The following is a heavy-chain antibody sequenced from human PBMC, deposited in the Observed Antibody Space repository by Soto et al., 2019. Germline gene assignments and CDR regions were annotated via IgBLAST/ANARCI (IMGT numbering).Heavy chain of an antibody. CDR1: GYTISSGYY. CDR3: ARVGPWVPYYYDSSPYTFENCFDP. CDR2: IYNGGST. Sequence: PSETLSLTCAASGYTISSGYYWCWLRQPPGKGLEWIGSIYNGGSTYYNPSLNSRVTLSIDMTNNHVSLILNSVTAADTAVYYCARVGPWVPYYYDSSPYTFENCFDPWGQGTLVTVSS. J-gene: IGHJ5*02. D-gene: IGHD3-22*01. V-gene: IGHV4-38-2*01.